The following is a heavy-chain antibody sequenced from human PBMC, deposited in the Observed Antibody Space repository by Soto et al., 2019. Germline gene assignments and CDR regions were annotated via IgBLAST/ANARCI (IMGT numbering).Heavy chain of an antibody. CDR1: GLAFSGSA. J-gene: IGHJ4*02. CDR2: IRTIANRYPT. Sequence: GGSLRLSCVASGLAFSGSAVHWVRQASGKGLEWLGRIRTIANRYPTSYSASVKGRFTISRGDSKNTAYLQLNSLKTEDTAFYYSTTEVRAPVTIHSPPVQFHYWDPRTPGTVSS. CDR3: TTEVRAPVTIHSPPVQFHY. V-gene: IGHV3-73*01. D-gene: IGHD3-3*01.